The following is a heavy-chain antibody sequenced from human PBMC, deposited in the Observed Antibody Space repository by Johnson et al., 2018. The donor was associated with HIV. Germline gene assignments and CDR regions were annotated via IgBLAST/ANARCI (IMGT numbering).Heavy chain of an antibody. J-gene: IGHJ3*02. D-gene: IGHD5-18*01. V-gene: IGHV3-NL1*01. Sequence: QVQLVESGGGVVQPGGSLRLSCAASGFTFSSYGMHWVRQAPGKGLEWVSGISWNSGSIGYADSVKGRFTISRDNAKNSLYLQMTSLRAGDTAVYYCSRLPTGYSRDGFDIWGQGTMVTVSS. CDR3: SRLPTGYSRDGFDI. CDR1: GFTFSSYG. CDR2: ISWNSGSI.